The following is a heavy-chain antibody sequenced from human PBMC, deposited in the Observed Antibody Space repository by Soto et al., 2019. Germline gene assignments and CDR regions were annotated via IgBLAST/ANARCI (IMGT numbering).Heavy chain of an antibody. CDR2: ITTSSDSI. J-gene: IGHJ4*02. CDR3: ARSTRGFSYGKIDS. CDR1: GFTFSSHS. Sequence: EVQLVEFGGGLVRPGGSLRLSCVVSGFTFSSHSMNWVRQAPGKGLEWISSITTSSDSIYYTDSVKGRFTLSRDNAKNSLFLQMNSLRAKDTAVYYCARSTRGFSYGKIDSWGQGTLVTVSS. D-gene: IGHD5-18*01. V-gene: IGHV3-21*02.